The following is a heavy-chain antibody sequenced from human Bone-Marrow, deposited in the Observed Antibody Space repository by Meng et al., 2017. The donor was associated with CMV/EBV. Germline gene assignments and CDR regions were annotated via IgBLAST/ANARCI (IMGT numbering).Heavy chain of an antibody. CDR2: IYYSGST. J-gene: IGHJ3*02. V-gene: IGHV4-30-4*08. CDR3: ARDGYDGRAAFEI. CDR1: GGSISSGDYY. Sequence: SETLSLTCTVSGGSISSGDYYWSWIRQPPGKGLEWIGYIYYSGSTYYNPSLKSRVTISVDTSKNQFSLKLSSVTAADTAVYYCARDGYDGRAAFEIWGQGTMVTVSS. D-gene: IGHD3-16*01.